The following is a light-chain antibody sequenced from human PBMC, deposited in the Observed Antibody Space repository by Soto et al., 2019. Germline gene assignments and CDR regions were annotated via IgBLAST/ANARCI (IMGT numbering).Light chain of an antibody. CDR3: QQYNNWPPIT. CDR2: GAS. J-gene: IGKJ5*01. CDR1: QSVSSN. V-gene: IGKV3-15*01. Sequence: EIVLTQSPATLSLSPGERSTLSCRASQSVSSNLAWYQQRPGQAPRLLIYGASTRATGIPARFSGSGSGTEFTLTISSLQSEDFAVYYCQQYNNWPPITFGQGTQLEIK.